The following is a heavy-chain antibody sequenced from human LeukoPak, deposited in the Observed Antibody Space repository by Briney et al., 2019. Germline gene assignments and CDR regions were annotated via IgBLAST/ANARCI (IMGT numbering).Heavy chain of an antibody. Sequence: PGGSLRLSCATSGFTFSDYFMDWVRQAPGKGLEWVGRIRNKANRYTIDYAASVKGRFTISRDDSKNSLYLQMNSLTIEDTAVYYCVRAIYCTGGSCYTGDYWGQGTLVTVSS. CDR2: IRNKANRYTI. CDR3: VRAIYCTGGSCYTGDY. V-gene: IGHV3-72*01. J-gene: IGHJ4*02. CDR1: GFTFSDYF. D-gene: IGHD2-15*01.